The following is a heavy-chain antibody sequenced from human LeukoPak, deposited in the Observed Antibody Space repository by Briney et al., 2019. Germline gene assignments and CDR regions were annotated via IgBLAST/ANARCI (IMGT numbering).Heavy chain of an antibody. J-gene: IGHJ2*01. D-gene: IGHD2-21*02. CDR1: GGSLISTDHH. Sequence: SETLSLTCVVSGGSLISTDHHWGWIRQTPGKGLEWIGSMSHSGTSYYNPSLMSRVTMSVDTSKNYFSLKLSSVTAADTAVYYCARGVWGGGDLSWYFDLWGRGTLVTVSS. V-gene: IGHV4-39*02. CDR2: MSHSGTS. CDR3: ARGVWGGGDLSWYFDL.